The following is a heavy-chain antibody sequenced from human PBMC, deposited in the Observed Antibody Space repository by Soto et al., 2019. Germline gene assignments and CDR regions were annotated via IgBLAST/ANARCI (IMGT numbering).Heavy chain of an antibody. Sequence: ASVKVSCKASGYTFTGYYMHWVRQAPGQGLEWMGWINPNSGGTNYAQKFQGWVTMTRDTSISTAYKELSRLRSDDTAVYYCARYGTYYYDSSGYYYGGYFDYWGQGTLVTVSS. V-gene: IGHV1-2*04. CDR2: INPNSGGT. CDR1: GYTFTGYY. J-gene: IGHJ4*02. D-gene: IGHD3-22*01. CDR3: ARYGTYYYDSSGYYYGGYFDY.